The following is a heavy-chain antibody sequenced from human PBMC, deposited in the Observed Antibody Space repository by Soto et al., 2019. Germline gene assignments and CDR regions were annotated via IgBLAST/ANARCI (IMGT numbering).Heavy chain of an antibody. V-gene: IGHV3-23*01. CDR3: AKGGGMVVPATLPS. D-gene: IGHD2-15*01. Sequence: EVQVLESGGGLVQPGGSLRLSCAASGFTFSNYAMSWVRQAPGKGLEWVSAIRGSGGSTYYADSVKGRFTISRDNSKNTLYLQMNSLRAEDTAVYYCAKGGGMVVPATLPSWGQGTLVTVSS. J-gene: IGHJ5*02. CDR2: IRGSGGST. CDR1: GFTFSNYA.